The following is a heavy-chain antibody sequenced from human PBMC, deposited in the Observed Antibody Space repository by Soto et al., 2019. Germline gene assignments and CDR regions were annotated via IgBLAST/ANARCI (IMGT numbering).Heavy chain of an antibody. J-gene: IGHJ5*02. CDR1: GGSISSGDYY. Sequence: PSETLSLTCTVSGGSISSGDYYWSWIRQPPGKGLEWIGYIYYSGSTYYNPSLKSRVTISVDTSKNQFSLKLSSVTAADTAVYYCARDLRDSSGYYYRFDPWGQGTLVTVSS. CDR3: ARDLRDSSGYYYRFDP. V-gene: IGHV4-30-4*01. D-gene: IGHD3-22*01. CDR2: IYYSGST.